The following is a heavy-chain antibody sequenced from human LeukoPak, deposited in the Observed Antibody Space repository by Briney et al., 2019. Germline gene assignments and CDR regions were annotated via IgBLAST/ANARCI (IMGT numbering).Heavy chain of an antibody. J-gene: IGHJ3*02. Sequence: GGSLRLSCAASGFTFSSYEMNWVRQAPGKGLEWVAFIRYDGSNKYYADSVKGRFTISRDNSKNTLYLQMSSLRADDTAVYYCARPRATVTRILFFDIWGQGTMVTVSS. CDR1: GFTFSSYE. CDR3: ARPRATVTRILFFDI. D-gene: IGHD4-17*01. V-gene: IGHV3-30*02. CDR2: IRYDGSNK.